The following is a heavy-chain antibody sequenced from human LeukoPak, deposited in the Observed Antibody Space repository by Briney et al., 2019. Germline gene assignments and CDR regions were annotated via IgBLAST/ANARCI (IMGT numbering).Heavy chain of an antibody. V-gene: IGHV3-11*06. CDR1: GFTFSVYY. CDR3: VRVALDYDILTGYYIPVFDY. Sequence: GGSLRLSCAASGFTFSVYYMSWIRQAPGKGLEWVSYISSSSSYTNYADSVKGRFTISRDNAKNSLYLQMNSLRAEDTAVYYCVRVALDYDILTGYYIPVFDYWGQGTLVTVSS. CDR2: ISSSSSYT. D-gene: IGHD3-9*01. J-gene: IGHJ4*02.